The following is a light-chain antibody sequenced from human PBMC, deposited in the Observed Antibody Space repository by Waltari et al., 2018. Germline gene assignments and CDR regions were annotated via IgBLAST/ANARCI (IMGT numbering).Light chain of an antibody. CDR1: SSNIWAGYD. J-gene: IGLJ1*01. Sequence: QSVLTQPPSVSGAPGQRVTISCTGSSSNIWAGYDVFWYQQLPGTAPKLLIFGNSNPPSGVPDRCSGSKSGTSASLAITGLQAEDEADYSCQSYDSSLSAYVFGPGTKVTVL. CDR2: GNS. V-gene: IGLV1-40*01. CDR3: QSYDSSLSAYV.